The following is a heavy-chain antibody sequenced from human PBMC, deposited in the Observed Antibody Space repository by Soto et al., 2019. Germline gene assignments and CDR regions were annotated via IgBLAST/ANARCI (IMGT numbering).Heavy chain of an antibody. CDR1: GFSFTTYV. Sequence: EVQLLESGGGLVQPGGSLRLSCAASGFSFTTYVMGWVRQAPGMGLEWVSGISASGDSTFYAESVEGGFTISRDNSKNTLYLQINSLKSHETAIYHCAKGARSGIPPPDTSGFDYWGQGTLVTVSS. V-gene: IGHV3-23*01. CDR3: AKGARSGIPPPDTSGFDY. D-gene: IGHD3-3*01. J-gene: IGHJ4*02. CDR2: ISASGDST.